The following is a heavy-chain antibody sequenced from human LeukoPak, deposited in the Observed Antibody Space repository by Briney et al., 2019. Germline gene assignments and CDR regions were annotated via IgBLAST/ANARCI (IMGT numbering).Heavy chain of an antibody. Sequence: SETLSLTCAVYGGSFSGYYWGWIRQPPGKGLAWIGSIYYSGSTRYNPSLKSRVTISVDTSKNQFSLKLSSVTAADTAVYYCARDPTTVVKRYFDYWGQGTLVTVSS. CDR3: ARDPTTVVKRYFDY. D-gene: IGHD4-23*01. CDR1: GGSFSGYY. V-gene: IGHV4-34*01. CDR2: IYYSGST. J-gene: IGHJ4*02.